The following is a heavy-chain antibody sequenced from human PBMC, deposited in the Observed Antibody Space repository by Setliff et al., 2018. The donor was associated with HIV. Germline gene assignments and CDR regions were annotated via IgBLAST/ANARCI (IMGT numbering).Heavy chain of an antibody. D-gene: IGHD6-6*01. Sequence: ETLSLTCTVSGFKFKDAWVSWVRQPPGKGLERIGFIYYSGSTYYYGGSTYYNPSLKRRVTISVDTSKNQFSLKLSSVTAADTAVYYCARHDTEYSSYPIDYWGQGNLVTVSS. J-gene: IGHJ4*02. V-gene: IGHV4-39*01. CDR3: ARHDTEYSSYPIDY. CDR2: IYYSGSTYYYGGST. CDR1: GFKFKDAW.